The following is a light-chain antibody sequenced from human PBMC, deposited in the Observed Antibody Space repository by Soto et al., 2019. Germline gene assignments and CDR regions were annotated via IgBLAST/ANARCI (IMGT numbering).Light chain of an antibody. V-gene: IGLV2-14*01. CDR3: SSYTSSSTLV. CDR1: SSDVGGYNY. Sequence: QSVLTQPASVSGSPGQSITISCTGTSSDVGGYNYDSWYQQHPGKAPKFMIYDVSNRPSGVSNRFSGSKSGNTASLTISGLQAEDEADYYCSSYTSSSTLVFGGGTKLTVL. J-gene: IGLJ2*01. CDR2: DVS.